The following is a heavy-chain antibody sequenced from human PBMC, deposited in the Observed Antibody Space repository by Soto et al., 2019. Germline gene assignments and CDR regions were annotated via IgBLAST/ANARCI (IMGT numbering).Heavy chain of an antibody. J-gene: IGHJ4*02. Sequence: QAPGKGLEWLAVIVREGTEQYYADSVKGRFTISRDNSKNTLYLRMNSLRVDDTAVYYCARDDDYPDNGFDYWGQGTLLTVSS. CDR2: IVREGTEQ. CDR3: ARDDDYPDNGFDY. D-gene: IGHD4-17*01. V-gene: IGHV3-33*01.